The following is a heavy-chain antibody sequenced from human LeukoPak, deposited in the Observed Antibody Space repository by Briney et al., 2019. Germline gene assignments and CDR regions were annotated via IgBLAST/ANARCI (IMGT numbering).Heavy chain of an antibody. CDR2: IYYSGST. V-gene: IGHV4-59*01. Sequence: SETLSLTCTVSGGSISYYYWSWIRQPPGKGLEWIGYIYYSGSTNYNPSLKSRVTISVDTSKNQFSLNLTSVTTADTAVYYCASEAGYWGQGTLVTVSS. J-gene: IGHJ4*02. D-gene: IGHD6-13*01. CDR3: ASEAGY. CDR1: GGSISYYY.